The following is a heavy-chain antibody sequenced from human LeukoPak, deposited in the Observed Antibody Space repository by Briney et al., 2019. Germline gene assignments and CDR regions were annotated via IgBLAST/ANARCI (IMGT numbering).Heavy chain of an antibody. Sequence: GGSLRLSCAASGFTSSSYAMSWVRQAPGKGLEWVSGISWNSGSIGYADSVKGRFTISRDNAKNSLYLQMNSLRAEDTALYYCAKDLSYRAVAGTINYYGMDVWGQGTTVTVSS. J-gene: IGHJ6*02. V-gene: IGHV3-9*02. CDR3: AKDLSYRAVAGTINYYGMDV. CDR2: ISWNSGSI. D-gene: IGHD6-19*01. CDR1: GFTSSSYA.